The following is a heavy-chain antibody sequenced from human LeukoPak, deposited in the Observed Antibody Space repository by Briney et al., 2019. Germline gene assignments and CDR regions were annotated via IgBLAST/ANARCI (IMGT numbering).Heavy chain of an antibody. J-gene: IGHJ4*02. D-gene: IGHD6-19*01. V-gene: IGHV1-2*02. CDR1: GYSFITYP. CDR3: VRDLGISGWYAPPLGYFDS. Sequence: GASVKVSCKASGYSFITYPMNWVRQAPGQGLEWMGWINPKSGGTNYAQQFQDRVTMTRDTSISSTCMELSRLKSDDTAVYYCVRDLGISGWYAPPLGYFDSWGQGTLVTVSS. CDR2: INPKSGGT.